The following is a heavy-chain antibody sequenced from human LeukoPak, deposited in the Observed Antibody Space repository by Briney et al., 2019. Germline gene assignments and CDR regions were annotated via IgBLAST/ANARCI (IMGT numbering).Heavy chain of an antibody. V-gene: IGHV1-69*13. Sequence: AASVKVSCKASGGTFSSYAISWVRQAPGQGLEWMGGIIPIFGTANYAQKFQGRVTITADESTSTAYMELSSLRSEDTAVYYCARVGYYDSNDAFDIWGQGTMVTVSS. CDR1: GGTFSSYA. CDR3: ARVGYYDSNDAFDI. CDR2: IIPIFGTA. D-gene: IGHD3-22*01. J-gene: IGHJ3*02.